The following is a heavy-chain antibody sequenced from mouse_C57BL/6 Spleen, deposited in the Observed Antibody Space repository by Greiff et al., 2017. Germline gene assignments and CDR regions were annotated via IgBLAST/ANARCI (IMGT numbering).Heavy chain of an antibody. V-gene: IGHV1-4*01. J-gene: IGHJ2*01. CDR1: GYTFTSYT. CDR3: AITVVAPYDYGY. D-gene: IGHD1-1*01. CDR2: INPSTGST. Sequence: QVQLQQSGPELARPGASVKMSCKASGYTFTSYTMNWVKQSPGQGLEWIGYINPSTGSTKYNQKFKDKATLTADKSSSTAYMQLRSLTSEDSAVYYCAITVVAPYDYGYWGQGTTLTVSS.